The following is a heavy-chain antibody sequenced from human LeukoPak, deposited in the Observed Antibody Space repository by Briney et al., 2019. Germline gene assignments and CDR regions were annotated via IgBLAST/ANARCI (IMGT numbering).Heavy chain of an antibody. CDR3: SWIAATFDY. CDR2: IKGKVDGETI. Sequence: GGSLRLSCAASGITFSYAWMNWVRQAPGKGLEWVGRIKGKVDGETIDYAAPAKGRFTISRDDSKNTLYLEMNSLKIEDTAVYYCSWIAATFDYWGQGTLVTVSS. CDR1: GITFSYAW. V-gene: IGHV3-15*01. J-gene: IGHJ4*02. D-gene: IGHD2-15*01.